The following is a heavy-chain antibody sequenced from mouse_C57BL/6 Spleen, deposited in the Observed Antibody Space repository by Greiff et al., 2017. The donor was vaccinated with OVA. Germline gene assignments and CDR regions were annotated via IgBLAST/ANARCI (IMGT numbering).Heavy chain of an antibody. CDR3: AITGGDYWYFDV. CDR1: GFTFSSYA. Sequence: EVQGVESGGGLVKPGGSLKLSCAASGFTFSSYAMSWVRQTPEKRLEWVATISDGGSYTYYPDNVKGRFTISRDNAKNNLYLQMSHLKSEDTAMYYCAITGGDYWYFDVWGTGTTVTVSS. CDR2: ISDGGSYT. V-gene: IGHV5-4*01. D-gene: IGHD4-1*01. J-gene: IGHJ1*03.